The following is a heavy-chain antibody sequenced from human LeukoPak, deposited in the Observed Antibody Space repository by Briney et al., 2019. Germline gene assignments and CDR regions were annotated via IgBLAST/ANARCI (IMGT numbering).Heavy chain of an antibody. V-gene: IGHV3-53*01. D-gene: IGHD2-21*02. CDR3: ARGGGPFCGSDCHRDFDA. J-gene: IGHJ4*02. CDR2: IYSGGNT. Sequence: PGGSLRLSCAASGFTVSSNYMSWVRQAPGKGLEWVSVIYSGGNTYYADSVKSRFTISRDNSKDTLYLQMNSLRAEDTAVYYCARGGGPFCGSDCHRDFDAWGQGTLVTVSS. CDR1: GFTVSSNY.